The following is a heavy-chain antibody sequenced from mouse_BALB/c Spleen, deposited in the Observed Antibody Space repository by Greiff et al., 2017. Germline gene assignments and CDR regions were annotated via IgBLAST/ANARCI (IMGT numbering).Heavy chain of an antibody. CDR3: ARGVED. V-gene: IGHV5-6-5*01. Sequence: EVQLVESGGGLVKPGGSLKISCTASGFTFSSYAMSWVRQTPKKRLEWVASISIGGGSYYPDSVKGRFTISRDNARNILYMQMSSLRSEDTAIYYRARGVEDWGEGTTLTVAS. CDR2: ISIGGGS. J-gene: IGHJ2*01. CDR1: GFTFSSYA.